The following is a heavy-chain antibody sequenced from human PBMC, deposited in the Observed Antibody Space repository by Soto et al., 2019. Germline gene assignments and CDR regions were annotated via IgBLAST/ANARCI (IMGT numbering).Heavy chain of an antibody. V-gene: IGHV1-69*02. CDR1: GDTFSFYT. D-gene: IGHD3-10*01. CDR2: VNPILAMS. CDR3: ATSYGSGSSPFDY. Sequence: QVQLVQSGAEVKKPGSSVKVSCKASGDTFSFYTLNWVRQAPGQGFEWVGRVNPILAMSSSAHKSQGRVPXSXDXXTRTAYMELRSLRSDDTAVYYCATSYGSGSSPFDYWGQGTLVTVSS. J-gene: IGHJ4*02.